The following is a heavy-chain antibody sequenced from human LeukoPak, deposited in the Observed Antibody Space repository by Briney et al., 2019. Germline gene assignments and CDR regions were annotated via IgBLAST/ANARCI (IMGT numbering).Heavy chain of an antibody. Sequence: ASVKVSCKASGYTFTGYYMHWVRQAPGQGLEWMGWISAYNGNTNYAQKLQGRVTMTTDTSTSTAYMELRSLRSDDTAVYYCARDSYYYDSSGYYPNWFDPWGQGTLITVSS. D-gene: IGHD3-22*01. CDR3: ARDSYYYDSSGYYPNWFDP. CDR1: GYTFTGYY. V-gene: IGHV1-18*04. CDR2: ISAYNGNT. J-gene: IGHJ5*02.